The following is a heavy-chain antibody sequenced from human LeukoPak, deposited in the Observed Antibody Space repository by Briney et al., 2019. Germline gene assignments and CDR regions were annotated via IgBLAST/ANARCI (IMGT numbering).Heavy chain of an antibody. J-gene: IGHJ5*02. CDR1: GYTFTGYY. CDR3: ARDAVAVPVRGSWFDP. Sequence: GASVKVSCKASGYTFTGYYMHWVRQAPGQGLEWMGWMNPNSGDTNYAQKFQGRVTMTRDTSISTAYMELSRLRSDDTAVYYCARDAVAVPVRGSWFDPWGQGTLVTVSS. CDR2: MNPNSGDT. D-gene: IGHD6-19*01. V-gene: IGHV1-2*02.